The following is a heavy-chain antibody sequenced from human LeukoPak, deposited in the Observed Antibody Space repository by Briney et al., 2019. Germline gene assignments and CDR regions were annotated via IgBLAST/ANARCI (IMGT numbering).Heavy chain of an antibody. CDR1: GFTFSNYW. Sequence: GGSLRLSCAASGFTFSNYWMHWVRQAPGKGLVWVSRVNSDGTTTTYADSVKGRFTISRDNAKNTLSLQMNSLRAEDTAVYYCSRDLTAWGQGTLVTVSS. CDR3: SRDLTA. J-gene: IGHJ5*02. D-gene: IGHD1-20*01. V-gene: IGHV3-74*01. CDR2: VNSDGTTT.